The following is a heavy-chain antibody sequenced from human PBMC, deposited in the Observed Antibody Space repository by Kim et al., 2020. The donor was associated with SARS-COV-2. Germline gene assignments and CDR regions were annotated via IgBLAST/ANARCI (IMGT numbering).Heavy chain of an antibody. CDR3: ARQGSSGWYPSYYYYYGMDV. CDR1: GYSFTSYW. CDR2: IYPGDSDT. D-gene: IGHD6-19*01. V-gene: IGHV5-51*01. Sequence: GESLKISCKGSGYSFTSYWIGWVRQMPGKGLEWMGIIYPGDSDTRYSPSFQGQVTISADKSISTAYLQWSSLKASDTAMYYCARQGSSGWYPSYYYYYGMDVWGQGTTVTISS. J-gene: IGHJ6*02.